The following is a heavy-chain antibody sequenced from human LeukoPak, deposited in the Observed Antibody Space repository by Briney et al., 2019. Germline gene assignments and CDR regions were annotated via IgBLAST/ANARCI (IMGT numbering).Heavy chain of an antibody. CDR3: ASYYYYYGMDV. Sequence: SETLSLTCAVYGGSLSGYYWSWIRHPPGKGLEWIGEINHSGSTNYNPSLKSRVTISVDTSKNQFSLKLSSVTAADTAVYYCASYYYYYGMDVWGQGTTVTVSS. J-gene: IGHJ6*02. CDR1: GGSLSGYY. CDR2: INHSGST. V-gene: IGHV4-34*01.